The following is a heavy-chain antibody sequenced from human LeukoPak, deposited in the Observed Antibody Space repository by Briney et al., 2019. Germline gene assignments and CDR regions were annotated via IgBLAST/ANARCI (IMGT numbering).Heavy chain of an antibody. CDR1: GGSFSGYY. J-gene: IGHJ6*03. D-gene: IGHD7-27*01. V-gene: IGHV4-34*01. CDR2: INHSGST. CDR3: ARQTGAYYYYMDV. Sequence: SETLSLTCAVYGGSFSGYYWSWIRQPPGKGLEWIGEINHSGSTNYNPSLKSRVTISVDTSKNQFSLKLSSVTAADTAVYYCARQTGAYYYYMDVWGKGTTVTVSS.